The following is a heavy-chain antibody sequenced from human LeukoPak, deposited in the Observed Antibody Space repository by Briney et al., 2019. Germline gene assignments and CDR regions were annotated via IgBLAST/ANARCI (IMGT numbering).Heavy chain of an antibody. D-gene: IGHD2-21*02. CDR2: IYYSGRT. J-gene: IGHJ3*02. CDR3: AKLVVTAIQDAFDI. Sequence: SETLSLTCTVSGGSIRSSSYYWGWVRQPRGKGAEWIVRIYYSGRTYYNPSRKSRVTISVDTSKNQFSLKLGSVTAADTAVYYCAKLVVTAIQDAFDIWGQGTMVTVSS. V-gene: IGHV4-39*07. CDR1: GGSIRSSSYY.